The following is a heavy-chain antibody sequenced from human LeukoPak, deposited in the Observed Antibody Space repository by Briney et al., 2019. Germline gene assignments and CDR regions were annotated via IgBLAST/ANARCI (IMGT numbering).Heavy chain of an antibody. CDR3: ARARKTAWSKNPRIAAAMYYFDY. CDR1: GGSISSYY. D-gene: IGHD6-13*01. Sequence: SETLSLTCTVSGGSISSYYWSWIRQPAGKGLEWIGRIYTSGSTNYNASLKSRVTMSVDTSKNQFSLKLSSVTAADTAVYYCARARKTAWSKNPRIAAAMYYFDYWGQGTLVTVSS. V-gene: IGHV4-4*07. CDR2: IYTSGST. J-gene: IGHJ4*02.